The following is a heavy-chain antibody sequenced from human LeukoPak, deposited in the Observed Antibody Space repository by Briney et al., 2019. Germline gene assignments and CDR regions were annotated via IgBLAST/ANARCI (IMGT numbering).Heavy chain of an antibody. V-gene: IGHV3-23*01. Sequence: GGSLRLSCAVSGFTFSSYWMSWVRQAPGKGLEWVSAISGSGGSTYYADSVKGRFTISRDNSKNTLYLQMNSLRAEDTAVYYCAKDSRRAISNAFDIWGQGTMVTVSS. J-gene: IGHJ3*02. CDR1: GFTFSSYW. CDR2: ISGSGGST. D-gene: IGHD2-2*01. CDR3: AKDSRRAISNAFDI.